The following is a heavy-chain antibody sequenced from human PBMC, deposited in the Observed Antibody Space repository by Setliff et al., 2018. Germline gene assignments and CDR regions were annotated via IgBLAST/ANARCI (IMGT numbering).Heavy chain of an antibody. CDR3: ARKYQRGKAPVVDP. J-gene: IGHJ5*02. CDR2: VYFSGYT. D-gene: IGHD2-2*01. V-gene: IGHV4-39*07. Sequence: SETLSLTCTVSGGSISSSSYYWGWIRQPPGKGLEWLGSVYFSGYTYYNPSLSGRVTISIDTSKNQFSLRLTSVTAADTAVYYCARKYQRGKAPVVDPWGQGTLVTVSS. CDR1: GGSISSSSYY.